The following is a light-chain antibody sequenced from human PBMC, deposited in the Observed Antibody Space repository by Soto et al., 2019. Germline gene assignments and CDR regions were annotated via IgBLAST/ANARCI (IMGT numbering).Light chain of an antibody. Sequence: DIVMTQSPATLSVSPGERATLSCRASQSVSSNLAWYQQKPGQAPRLLVYVASTRATGIPARFSGSGSGTEFILTISSLPSEDFALYYCQQYNNWPSFTFGPGTKVDIK. V-gene: IGKV3-15*01. CDR2: VAS. J-gene: IGKJ3*01. CDR1: QSVSSN. CDR3: QQYNNWPSFT.